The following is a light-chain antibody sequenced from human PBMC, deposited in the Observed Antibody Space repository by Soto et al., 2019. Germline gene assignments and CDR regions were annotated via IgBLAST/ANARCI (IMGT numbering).Light chain of an antibody. J-gene: IGLJ3*02. Sequence: QSVLTQPPSASGTPGQRVTISCSGSSSNIGSNTVNWYQQLPGTAPKLLIYSNNQRPSGVPDRFSVATSGTSASLAISGLQSEDEADYYCAAWEDSLNGWVFGGGTTLTVL. CDR2: SNN. CDR3: AAWEDSLNGWV. V-gene: IGLV1-44*01. CDR1: SSNIGSNT.